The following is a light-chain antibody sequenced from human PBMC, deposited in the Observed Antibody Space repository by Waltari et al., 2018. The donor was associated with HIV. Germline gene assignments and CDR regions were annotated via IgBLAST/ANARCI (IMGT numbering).Light chain of an antibody. CDR1: SSNLGSNT. Sequence: QSVLNQSPSASGTPGQRVIISRSGSSSNLGSNTVTVYQQFPGTAPKLLIYSYGQRPSGVPERFSGSKSATSASLAISGLRSEDEADYYCATWDDSLNAWVFGGGTKLTVL. CDR3: ATWDDSLNAWV. V-gene: IGLV1-44*01. J-gene: IGLJ3*02. CDR2: SYG.